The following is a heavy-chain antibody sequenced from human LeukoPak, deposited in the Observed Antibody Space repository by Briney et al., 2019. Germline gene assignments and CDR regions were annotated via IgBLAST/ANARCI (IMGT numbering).Heavy chain of an antibody. CDR3: ARDRGTTSSSGWYFDP. CDR1: GFTFSSYA. D-gene: IGHD2-2*01. J-gene: IGHJ2*01. CDR2: ISGRGDRT. V-gene: IGHV3-23*01. Sequence: PGGSLRLSCAASGFTFSSYAMSWVRQAPGKGLEWVSAISGRGDRTYYADSVKGRFSISRDNSKNTLYLQMNSLRAKDTAVYYCARDRGTTSSSGWYFDPWGRGTLVTVSS.